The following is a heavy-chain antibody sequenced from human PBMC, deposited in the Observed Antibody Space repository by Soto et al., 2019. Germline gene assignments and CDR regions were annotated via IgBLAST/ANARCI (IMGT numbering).Heavy chain of an antibody. D-gene: IGHD6-19*01. Sequence: SETLSLTCTVSGGSISSGCYYWSWIRQHPGKGLEWIGYIYYSGSTYYNPSLKSRVTISVDTSKNQFSLKLSSVTAADTAVYYCARDSRAVAGIVVFDYWGQGTLVTVSS. J-gene: IGHJ4*02. CDR1: GGSISSGCYY. V-gene: IGHV4-31*03. CDR2: IYYSGST. CDR3: ARDSRAVAGIVVFDY.